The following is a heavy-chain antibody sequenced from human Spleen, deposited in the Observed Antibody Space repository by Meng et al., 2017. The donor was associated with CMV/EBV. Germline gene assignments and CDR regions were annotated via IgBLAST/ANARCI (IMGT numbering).Heavy chain of an antibody. V-gene: IGHV1-18*04. D-gene: IGHD2-2*01. J-gene: IGHJ5*02. CDR1: GYSFTSYG. Sequence: ASVKVSCKAFGYSFTSYGISWVRQAPGQGLEWMGWISPYSYNINYAQKFQGRVTMTTDTSTSTAYMDLRSLRSDDTAVYYCTRGHYASSFNWFDPWGQGTPVTVSS. CDR2: ISPYSYNI. CDR3: TRGHYASSFNWFDP.